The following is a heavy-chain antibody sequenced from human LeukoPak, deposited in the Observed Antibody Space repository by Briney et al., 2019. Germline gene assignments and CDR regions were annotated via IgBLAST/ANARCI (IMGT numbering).Heavy chain of an antibody. CDR3: AITFRGVIVSANSDY. D-gene: IGHD3-16*02. V-gene: IGHV3-66*01. CDR2: IYSGGST. CDR1: GFTVSSNY. J-gene: IGHJ4*02. Sequence: PGGSLRLSCAASGFTVSSNYMSWVRQAPGKGPEWVSVIYSGGSTYYADSVKGRFTISRDNSKNTLYLQMNSLRVEDTAVYYCAITFRGVIVSANSDYWGQGTLVTVSS.